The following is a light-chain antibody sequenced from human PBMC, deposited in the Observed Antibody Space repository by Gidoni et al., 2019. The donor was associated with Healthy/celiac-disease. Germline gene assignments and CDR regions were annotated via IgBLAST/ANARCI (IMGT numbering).Light chain of an antibody. CDR3: QKSYSTLSIT. V-gene: IGKV1-39*01. CDR1: QSISSY. Sequence: DINMTQSPSSLSASVGDRVTITCRASQSISSYLNWYQQKPGKAPKLLIYAASSLQSGVPSRFSGSGSGTDFTLTISRLQPEDIANYYCQKSYSTLSITFGQGTRLEIK. J-gene: IGKJ5*01. CDR2: AAS.